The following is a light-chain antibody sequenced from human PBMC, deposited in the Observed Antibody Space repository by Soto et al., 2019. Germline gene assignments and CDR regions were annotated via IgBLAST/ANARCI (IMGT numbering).Light chain of an antibody. CDR1: QSVSNNY. CDR3: QHYGSSPFT. CDR2: GAS. Sequence: EIVLTQSPCTLSLSPGERATLSCRASQSVSNNYLAWYQQKPGQAPRLLIYGASNRATGIPDRFSGSGSGTDFTLTISRMEPEDFAVYYCQHYGSSPFTFGPGTKVDIK. J-gene: IGKJ3*01. V-gene: IGKV3-20*01.